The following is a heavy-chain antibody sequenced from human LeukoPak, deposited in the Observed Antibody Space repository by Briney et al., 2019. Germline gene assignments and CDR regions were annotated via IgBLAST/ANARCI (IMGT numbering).Heavy chain of an antibody. J-gene: IGHJ4*02. V-gene: IGHV4-39*07. CDR2: IYYSGNT. CDR3: ARDLGGSYAWFPNFDY. Sequence: KASETLSLTCTVSGVSISSSNSYWGWIRQPPGKGLEWIGSIYYSGNTYYNASLKSQVSISIDTSKNQFSLKLSSVTAADTAVYYCARDLGGSYAWFPNFDYWGQGTLVTVSS. D-gene: IGHD1-26*01. CDR1: GVSISSSNSY.